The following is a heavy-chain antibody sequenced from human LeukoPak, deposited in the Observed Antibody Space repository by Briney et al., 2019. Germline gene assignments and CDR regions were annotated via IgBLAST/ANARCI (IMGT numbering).Heavy chain of an antibody. CDR1: GGSSGYY. V-gene: IGHV4-34*01. CDR3: ARGAASRITIFGVVTFYDAFDI. CDR2: INHSGST. Sequence: SETLSLTCAVYGGSSGYYWSWIRQPPGKGLEWIGEINHSGSTNYNPSLKSRVTISVDTSKNQFSLKLSSVTAADTAVYYCARGAASRITIFGVVTFYDAFDIWGQGTMVTVSS. J-gene: IGHJ3*02. D-gene: IGHD3-3*01.